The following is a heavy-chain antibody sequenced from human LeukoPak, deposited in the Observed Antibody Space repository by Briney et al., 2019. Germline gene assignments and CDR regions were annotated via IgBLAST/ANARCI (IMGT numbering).Heavy chain of an antibody. V-gene: IGHV1-18*01. D-gene: IGHD6-13*01. Sequence: ASVKVSCKVSGYTITSYGISWVRQAPGQGLEWMGWISVYNGNTNYAQKVQDRVTMTADPSTTTAYMELRSLRSDDTAVYYCARGDPYTAAAGADYWGQGTLVTVSS. CDR1: GYTITSYG. CDR2: ISVYNGNT. J-gene: IGHJ4*02. CDR3: ARGDPYTAAAGADY.